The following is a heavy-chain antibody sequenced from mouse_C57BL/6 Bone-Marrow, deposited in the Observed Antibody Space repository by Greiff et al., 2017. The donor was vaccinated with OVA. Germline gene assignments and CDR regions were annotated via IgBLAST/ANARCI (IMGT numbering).Heavy chain of an antibody. Sequence: DVMLVESGGGLVQPGGSMKLSCVASGFTFSNYWMNWVRQSPEKGLEWVAQIRLKSDNYATHYAESVKGRFTISRDDSKSSVYLQMNNLRAEDTGIYYCTTAYLSAYWGQGTLVTVSA. J-gene: IGHJ3*01. CDR2: IRLKSDNYAT. CDR1: GFTFSNYW. CDR3: TTAYLSAY. D-gene: IGHD5-5*01. V-gene: IGHV6-3*01.